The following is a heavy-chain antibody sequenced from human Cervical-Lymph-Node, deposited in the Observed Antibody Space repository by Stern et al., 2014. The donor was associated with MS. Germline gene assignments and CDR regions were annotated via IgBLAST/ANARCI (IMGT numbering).Heavy chain of an antibody. J-gene: IGHJ4*02. CDR1: GGSFTSYT. V-gene: IGHV1-69*02. Sequence: QVQLVQSGAEVKKPGSSVKVSCKASGGSFTSYTVTWVRQAPGQGLECVGRIVPVLGKVNYAEKVKGRVTITADNSATTVYMELRSLRSEDTAVYYCARNADGYNYLDSWGQGSLVLVSS. D-gene: IGHD5-24*01. CDR3: ARNADGYNYLDS. CDR2: IVPVLGKV.